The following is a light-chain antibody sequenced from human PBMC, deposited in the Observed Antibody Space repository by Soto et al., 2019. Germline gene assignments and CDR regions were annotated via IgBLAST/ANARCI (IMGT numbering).Light chain of an antibody. J-gene: IGKJ1*01. Sequence: EIVLTQSPGTLSLSPGERATLSCKASQSVRNSYLVWYQQKPGQAPRLLIYAASSRATGISDRFSGSGSGTDFTLTISRLEPEDFAVYYCQQYGNTPWAFGQGTKVEIK. CDR1: QSVRNSY. CDR3: QQYGNTPWA. CDR2: AAS. V-gene: IGKV3-20*01.